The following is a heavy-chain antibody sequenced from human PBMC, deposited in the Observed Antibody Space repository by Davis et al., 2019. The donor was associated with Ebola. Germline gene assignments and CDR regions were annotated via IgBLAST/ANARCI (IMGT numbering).Heavy chain of an antibody. V-gene: IGHV3-21*04. CDR1: GFTFSSYS. J-gene: IGHJ4*02. D-gene: IGHD1-7*01. CDR2: ISSSSSYI. Sequence: GGSLRLSCAASGFTFSSYSMNWVRQAPGEGLEWVSSISSSSSYIYYADSVKGRFTISRDDSNTTLYLQMNSLRAEDTAVYYCAKPTIYWNYFPIDYWGQGTLVTVSS. CDR3: AKPTIYWNYFPIDY.